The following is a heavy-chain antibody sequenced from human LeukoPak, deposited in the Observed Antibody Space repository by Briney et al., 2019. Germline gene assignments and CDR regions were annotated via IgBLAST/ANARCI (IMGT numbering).Heavy chain of an antibody. D-gene: IGHD2-2*01. CDR2: IIPIFGTT. V-gene: IGHV1-69*13. Sequence: ASVKVSCKASGYTFTSYGISWVRQAPGQGLEWMGDIIPIFGTTNYAQKFQGRVTITADESTSTAYMELSSLRSEDTAIYYCARGRYCSSTSCPFDYWGQGTLVTVSS. CDR1: GYTFTSYG. CDR3: ARGRYCSSTSCPFDY. J-gene: IGHJ4*02.